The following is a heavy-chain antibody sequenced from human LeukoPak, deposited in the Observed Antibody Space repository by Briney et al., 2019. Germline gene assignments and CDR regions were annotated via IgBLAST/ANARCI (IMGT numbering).Heavy chain of an antibody. Sequence: PGGSLRLSCAASGFTFDDYAMHWVRQAPGKGLEWVSAISGSGGSTYYADSVKGRFTISRDNSKNTLYLQMNSLRAEDTAVYYCAKGGLWFRSSVDYWGQGTLVTVSS. D-gene: IGHD3-10*01. CDR2: ISGSGGST. CDR3: AKGGLWFRSSVDY. CDR1: GFTFDDYA. J-gene: IGHJ4*02. V-gene: IGHV3-23*01.